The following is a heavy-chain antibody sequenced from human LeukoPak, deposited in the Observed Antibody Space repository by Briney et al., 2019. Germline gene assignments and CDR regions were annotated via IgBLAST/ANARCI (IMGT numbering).Heavy chain of an antibody. Sequence: PGGSLRLSCAASGFTFDDYAMHWVRQAPGKGLEWVSAISWNSGSIGYADSVKGRFTISRDNAKNSLYLQMNSLRAEDTALYYCAKVVPRYSDYYYGMDVWGQGTTVTVSS. CDR2: ISWNSGSI. V-gene: IGHV3-9*01. J-gene: IGHJ6*02. CDR3: AKVVPRYSDYYYGMDV. CDR1: GFTFDDYA. D-gene: IGHD2-15*01.